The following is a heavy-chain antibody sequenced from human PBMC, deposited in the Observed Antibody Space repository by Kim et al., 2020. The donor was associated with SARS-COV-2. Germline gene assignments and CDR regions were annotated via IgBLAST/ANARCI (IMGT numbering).Heavy chain of an antibody. J-gene: IGHJ4*02. D-gene: IGHD3-9*01. CDR3: ASSYYDILTGFY. CDR2: IYYSGST. V-gene: IGHV4-39*07. CDR1: GGSISSSSYY. Sequence: SETLSLTCTVSGGSISSSSYYWGWIRQPPGKGLEWIGSIYYSGSTYYNPSLKSRVTISVDTSKNQFSLKLSSVTAADTAVYYCASSYYDILTGFYWGQGTLVTVSS.